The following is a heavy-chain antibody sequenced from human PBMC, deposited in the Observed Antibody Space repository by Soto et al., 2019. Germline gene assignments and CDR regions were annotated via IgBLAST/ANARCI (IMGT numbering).Heavy chain of an antibody. CDR3: AKAPGTTRAYFDY. D-gene: IGHD1-7*01. Sequence: EVQLLETGGGLVQPGGSLRLSCAASGFTFSSLAMSWVRQAPGKGLEWVSAISGSGGSTCYADSVKGRFTISRDNSKNTLYLQMNSLRAEDTAVYYCAKAPGTTRAYFDYWGQGTLVTVSS. V-gene: IGHV3-23*01. CDR1: GFTFSSLA. J-gene: IGHJ4*02. CDR2: ISGSGGST.